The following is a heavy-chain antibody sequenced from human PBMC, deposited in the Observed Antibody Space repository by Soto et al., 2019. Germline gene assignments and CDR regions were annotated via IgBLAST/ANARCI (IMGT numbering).Heavy chain of an antibody. D-gene: IGHD6-13*01. J-gene: IGHJ6*02. CDR2: IIPIFGTA. CDR3: AREKGSSLPRDYYGMDV. CDR1: GATFSSYA. Sequence: QVQLVQSGAEVKKPGSSVKVSCKASGATFSSYAISWARQAPGQGLEWMGGIIPIFGTANYARKFQGRVTITAEESTSTAYMELSSLRSEDTAVYYCAREKGSSLPRDYYGMDVWGQGTTVTVSS. V-gene: IGHV1-69*01.